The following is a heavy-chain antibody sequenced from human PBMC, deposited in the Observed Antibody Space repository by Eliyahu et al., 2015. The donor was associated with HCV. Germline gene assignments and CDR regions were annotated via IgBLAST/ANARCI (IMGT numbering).Heavy chain of an antibody. CDR1: GFTFSNFH. D-gene: IGHD3-10*01. J-gene: IGHJ6*04. V-gene: IGHV3-33*01. Sequence: QVQLVESGGGVVQPGRSLRLTCAASGFTFSNFHIHWVRQAPGKGLGWLTLIWSDGSNKYYAESVKGRFTISRDNSKNTVFLQMNSLRAEDTAVYYCATEVDRYGSGSCLDVWGKGTTVTVSS. CDR2: IWSDGSNK. CDR3: ATEVDRYGSGSCLDV.